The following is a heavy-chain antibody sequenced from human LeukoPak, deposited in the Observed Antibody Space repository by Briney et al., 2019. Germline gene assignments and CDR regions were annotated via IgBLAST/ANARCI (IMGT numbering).Heavy chain of an antibody. V-gene: IGHV4-59*08. D-gene: IGHD3-16*02. CDR1: GDSISGYY. J-gene: IGHJ3*02. CDR3: ARQNYDYVWGSYRVGGAFDI. Sequence: SETLSLTCTVSGDSISGYYWSWIRQPPGMGLEWIGHIYYSGSTKYNPSLKSRVTISVDTSKNQFSLKLSSVTAADTAVYYCARQNYDYVWGSYRVGGAFDIWGQGTMVTVSS. CDR2: IYYSGST.